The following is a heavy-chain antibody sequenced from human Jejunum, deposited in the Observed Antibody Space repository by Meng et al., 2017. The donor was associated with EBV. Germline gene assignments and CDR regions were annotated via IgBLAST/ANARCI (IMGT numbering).Heavy chain of an antibody. CDR2: ITGSGGRT. J-gene: IGHJ5*02. CDR3: AKLTRA. CDR1: GFTFSSHT. V-gene: IGHV3-23*04. Sequence: EVQRVEVGGGLGQPGGSLRLSCAASGFTFSSHTMSWVRQAPGKGLEWVSAITGSGGRTYYTDSVKGRFTISRDNSKNTLYLQMNSLRAEDTAVYYCAKLTRAWGQGTLVTVSS.